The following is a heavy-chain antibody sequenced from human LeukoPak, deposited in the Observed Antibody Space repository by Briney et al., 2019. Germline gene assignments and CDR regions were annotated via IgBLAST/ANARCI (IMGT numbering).Heavy chain of an antibody. J-gene: IGHJ5*02. CDR1: GGSISGYY. CDR3: ARRRDWFDP. Sequence: PSETLSLTCTVSGGSISGYYWSWIRQPPGKGLEWSGYIYYSGSTDYNPSLKRRVTMSVATSKTQFSLILSRVTAGDTAVDCCARRRDWFDPWGQGTLVTVSS. CDR2: IYYSGST. V-gene: IGHV4-59*08.